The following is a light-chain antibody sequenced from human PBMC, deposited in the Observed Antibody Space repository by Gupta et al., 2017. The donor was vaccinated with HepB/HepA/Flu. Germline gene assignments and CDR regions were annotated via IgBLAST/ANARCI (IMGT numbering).Light chain of an antibody. CDR3: SSWTDTPTLVV. CDR2: DVD. Sequence: SALTQPASLSGSPGPSITLSSTGTSSDFGDFDDVSWYQKNPGKAPKLLISDVDTRHSGVTSRFSGSKSGNTASLTIAGLQSEEEGAYYCSSWTDTPTLVVFGGGTKVTVL. J-gene: IGLJ2*01. V-gene: IGLV2-14*01. CDR1: SSDFGDFDD.